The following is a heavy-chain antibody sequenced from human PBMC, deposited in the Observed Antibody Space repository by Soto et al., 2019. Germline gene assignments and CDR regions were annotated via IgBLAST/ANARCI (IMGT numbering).Heavy chain of an antibody. D-gene: IGHD3-3*01. CDR1: GFTFSNAW. CDR3: TKMDHYDFWSGYFRYYYYYMDV. V-gene: IGHV3-15*01. J-gene: IGHJ6*03. Sequence: GGSLRLSCAASGFTFSNAWMSWVRQAPGKGLEWVGRIKSKTDGGTTDYAAPVRGRFTISRDDSKNTLYLQMDSLKTEDTAVYYCTKMDHYDFWSGYFRYYYYYMDVWGKGTTVTVSS. CDR2: IKSKTDGGTT.